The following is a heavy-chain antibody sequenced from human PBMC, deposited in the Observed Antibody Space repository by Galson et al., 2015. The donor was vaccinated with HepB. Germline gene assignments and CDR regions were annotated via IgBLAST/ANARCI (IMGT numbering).Heavy chain of an antibody. V-gene: IGHV3-23*01. Sequence: SLRLSCAASRFTFSSYAMSWVRQAPGKGLEWVSAISGSGGSTYYADSVKGRFTISRDNSKNTLYLQMNSLRAEDTAVYYCAKDLFPNLLWFGANWFDPWGQGTLVTVSS. CDR3: AKDLFPNLLWFGANWFDP. CDR1: RFTFSSYA. J-gene: IGHJ5*02. CDR2: ISGSGGST. D-gene: IGHD3-10*01.